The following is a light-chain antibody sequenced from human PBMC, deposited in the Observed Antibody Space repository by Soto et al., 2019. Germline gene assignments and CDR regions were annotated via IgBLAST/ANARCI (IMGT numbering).Light chain of an antibody. CDR1: QSVSSTY. CDR2: GAS. V-gene: IGKV3-20*01. J-gene: IGKJ1*01. CDR3: QQCGSSPWT. Sequence: EIVLTQSPGTLSLSPGERATLSCRASQSVSSTYLAWYQQKPGQAPRLLIYGASSRATGIPDRFSGGGSGTDFTLTISRVEPEDFALYYCQQCGSSPWTFGQGTKVEIK.